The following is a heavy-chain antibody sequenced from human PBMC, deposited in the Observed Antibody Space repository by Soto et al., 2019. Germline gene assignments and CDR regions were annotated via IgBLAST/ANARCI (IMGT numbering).Heavy chain of an antibody. CDR3: ASTGGSSSADYYYVMDV. D-gene: IGHD6-6*01. Sequence: PSETLSLTCTVSGGSISSYYWSWIRQPPGKGLEWIGYIYYSGSTNYNPSLKSRVTISVDTSKNLFSLKLSSVTAADTAVYYCASTGGSSSADYYYVMDVWGQGTTVTVSS. CDR2: IYYSGST. CDR1: GGSISSYY. V-gene: IGHV4-59*01. J-gene: IGHJ6*02.